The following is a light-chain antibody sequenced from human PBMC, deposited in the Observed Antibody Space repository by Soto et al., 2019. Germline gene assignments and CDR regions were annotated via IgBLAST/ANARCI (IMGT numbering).Light chain of an antibody. Sequence: DIVMTQSPDSLAVSLGERATINCKSSQSVLYSSNNKNYLAWYQQRPGQPPKLVIYWASTRQSGGPDRFSGSGSGTDFTLTITSLQAEDVAVYYCQQYESTPPTFGQGTKLEIK. CDR1: QSVLYSSNNKNY. CDR3: QQYESTPPT. CDR2: WAS. J-gene: IGKJ2*01. V-gene: IGKV4-1*01.